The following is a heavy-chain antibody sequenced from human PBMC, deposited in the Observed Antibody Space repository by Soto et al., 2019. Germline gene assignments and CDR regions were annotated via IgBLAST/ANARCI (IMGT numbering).Heavy chain of an antibody. D-gene: IGHD4-4*01. V-gene: IGHV3-48*03. Sequence: GGSLRLSCAASGFTFVNFDMNWVRQAPGKGLGWLSYISRSGNTIYYADSVKGRFTISRDNAKNSLYLQMNSLRAEDTAVYYCARNIMTTGVGNYFDYWGQGTLVTVSS. CDR1: GFTFVNFD. CDR3: ARNIMTTGVGNYFDY. CDR2: ISRSGNTI. J-gene: IGHJ4*02.